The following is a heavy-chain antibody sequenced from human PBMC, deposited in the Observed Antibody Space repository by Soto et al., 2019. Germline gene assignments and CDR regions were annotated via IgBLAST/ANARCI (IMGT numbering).Heavy chain of an antibody. J-gene: IGHJ6*02. CDR2: IKTKVDGGTA. Sequence: EVQLVESGGGLVKPGGSLRLSCAASGFTFSNAWMNWVRQAPGRGLEWLGRIKTKVDGGTAEYAAPVKVIFTISRDDSKNTLYLLMNSLKVEDTAVYFCTSDLAVRHNNYYCAMDVWGRGTTVTVSS. V-gene: IGHV3-15*01. D-gene: IGHD4-17*01. CDR3: TSDLAVRHNNYYCAMDV. CDR1: GFTFSNAW.